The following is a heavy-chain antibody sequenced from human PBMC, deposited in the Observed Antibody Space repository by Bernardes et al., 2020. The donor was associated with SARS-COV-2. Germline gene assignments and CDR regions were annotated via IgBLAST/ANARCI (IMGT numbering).Heavy chain of an antibody. CDR3: AKDWRFFDY. V-gene: IGHV3-23*01. CDR1: GFTFSSYA. J-gene: IGHJ4*02. D-gene: IGHD3-16*01. Sequence: GGSLRLSCAASGFTFSSYALSWVRQAPGKGLEWVSSIGASGDSTYYADSVKGRFTISRDNSKNTLYLQMNSLRAEDTAIYYCAKDWRFFDYWGQGTLVTVSS. CDR2: IGASGDST.